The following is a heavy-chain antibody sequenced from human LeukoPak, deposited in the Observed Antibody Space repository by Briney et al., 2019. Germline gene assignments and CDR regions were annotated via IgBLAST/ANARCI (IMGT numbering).Heavy chain of an antibody. CDR1: GKTLIELS. Sequence: ASVKVSCKVSGKTLIELSMHWVRQAPGKGLEWMGGFDPEDGETIYGEKFQGRVTMTEDTSTDTAYMELRSLRSDDTAVYYCARVLGSGFGEFLSKYYGMDVWGQGTTVTVSS. J-gene: IGHJ6*02. CDR2: FDPEDGET. D-gene: IGHD3-10*01. V-gene: IGHV1-24*01. CDR3: ARVLGSGFGEFLSKYYGMDV.